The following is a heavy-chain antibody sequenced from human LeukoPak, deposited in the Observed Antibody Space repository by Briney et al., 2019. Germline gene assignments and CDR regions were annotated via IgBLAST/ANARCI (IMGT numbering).Heavy chain of an antibody. Sequence: PSETLSLTCAVSGYSISSGYYWGWIRQPPGKGLEWIGSIYHSGSTYYNPSLKSRVTISVDTSKNQFSLKLSSVTAADKAVYYCARHDAGSKDTAMVEPFDYWGQGTLVTVSS. V-gene: IGHV4-38-2*01. CDR2: IYHSGST. J-gene: IGHJ4*02. CDR1: GYSISSGYY. CDR3: ARHDAGSKDTAMVEPFDY. D-gene: IGHD5-18*01.